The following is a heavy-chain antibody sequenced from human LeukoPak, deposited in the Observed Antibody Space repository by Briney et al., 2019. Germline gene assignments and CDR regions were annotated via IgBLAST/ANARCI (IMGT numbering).Heavy chain of an antibody. J-gene: IGHJ4*02. Sequence: GGSLRLSCAASGFTFSSYWMHWVRQALGKGLVWVSRINSDGSSTSYADSVKGRFTISRDNAKNTLYLQMNSLRAEDTAVYYCARLYSGSYQPFDYWGQGTLVTVSS. CDR1: GFTFSSYW. CDR3: ARLYSGSYQPFDY. V-gene: IGHV3-74*01. CDR2: INSDGSST. D-gene: IGHD1-26*01.